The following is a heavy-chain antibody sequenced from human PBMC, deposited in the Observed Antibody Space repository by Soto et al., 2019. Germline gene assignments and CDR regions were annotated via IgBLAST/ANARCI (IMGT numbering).Heavy chain of an antibody. CDR3: ARTGGLRYYYYYMDV. Sequence: SETLSLTCAVYGGSFSGYYWSWIRQPPGKGLEWIGEINHSGSTNYNPSLKSRVTISVDTSKNQFSLKLSSVTPADTAVYYCARTGGLRYYYYYMDVWGKGTTVTVSS. V-gene: IGHV4-34*01. J-gene: IGHJ6*03. CDR1: GGSFSGYY. D-gene: IGHD3-10*01. CDR2: INHSGST.